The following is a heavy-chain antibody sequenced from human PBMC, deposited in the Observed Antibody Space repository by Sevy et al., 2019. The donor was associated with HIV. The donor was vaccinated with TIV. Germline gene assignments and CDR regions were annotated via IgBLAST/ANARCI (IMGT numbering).Heavy chain of an antibody. J-gene: IGHJ4*01. CDR2: ISSSSDSSGTL. D-gene: IGHD6-19*01. CDR1: GFTFSSYS. Sequence: GGSLRLSCVASGFTFSSYSMNWVRQAPGKGLEWVSYISSSSDSSGTLYYADSVKGRFSISRDNAKNSVHLQMTSLRVEDTPVYYCARPDLSGWYFDFWGHGTLVTVSS. CDR3: ARPDLSGWYFDF. V-gene: IGHV3-48*01.